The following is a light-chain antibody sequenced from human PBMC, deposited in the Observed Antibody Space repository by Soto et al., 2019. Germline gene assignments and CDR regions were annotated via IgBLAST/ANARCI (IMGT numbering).Light chain of an antibody. J-gene: IGKJ1*01. CDR2: GAS. Sequence: EIVMTQSPATLSVSPGERATLACRASQSVSSNLAWYQQKPGQDPRLLIYGASTRATGIPARFSGSGSGTEFTLTISSLQSEDFAVSYCQHYNNWPRTFGQGTKVEIK. CDR3: QHYNNWPRT. V-gene: IGKV3-15*01. CDR1: QSVSSN.